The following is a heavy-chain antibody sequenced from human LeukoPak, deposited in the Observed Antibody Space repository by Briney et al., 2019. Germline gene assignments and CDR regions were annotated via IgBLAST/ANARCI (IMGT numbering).Heavy chain of an antibody. CDR2: IYHSGST. CDR1: GGSISSGGYS. CDR3: ARGNYGDNEEYFQH. D-gene: IGHD1-7*01. V-gene: IGHV4-30-2*01. Sequence: SQTLSLTCAVSGGSISSGGYSWSWIRQPPGKGLEWIGYIYHSGSTYYNPSLKSRVTISVDRSKNQFSLKLSSVTAADTAVYCCARGNYGDNEEYFQHWGQGTLVTVSS. J-gene: IGHJ1*01.